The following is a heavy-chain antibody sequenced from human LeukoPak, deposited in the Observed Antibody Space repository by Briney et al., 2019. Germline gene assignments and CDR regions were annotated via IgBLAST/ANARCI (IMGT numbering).Heavy chain of an antibody. D-gene: IGHD4/OR15-4a*01. CDR1: GYTFTGYY. Sequence: SVKVSCKASGYTFTGYYMHWVRQAPGQGLEWMGGIIPIFGTANYAQKFQGRVTITTDESTSTAYMELSSLRSEDTAVYYCAREYGEGWYFDYWGQGTLVTVSS. V-gene: IGHV1-69*05. CDR2: IIPIFGTA. J-gene: IGHJ4*02. CDR3: AREYGEGWYFDY.